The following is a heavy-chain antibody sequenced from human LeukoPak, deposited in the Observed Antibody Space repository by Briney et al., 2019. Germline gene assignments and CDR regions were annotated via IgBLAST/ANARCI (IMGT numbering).Heavy chain of an antibody. CDR2: MNPNSGNT. CDR3: ARIKVRLRLGETSGFDY. CDR1: GYTFTSYG. Sequence: GAAVKVSCKASGYTFTSYGISWVRQAPGQGLEWMGWMNPNSGNTGYAQKFQGRVTMTRNTSISTAYMELSSLRAEDTAVYYCARIKVRLRLGETSGFDYWGQGTLVTVSS. V-gene: IGHV1-8*02. J-gene: IGHJ4*02. D-gene: IGHD3-16*01.